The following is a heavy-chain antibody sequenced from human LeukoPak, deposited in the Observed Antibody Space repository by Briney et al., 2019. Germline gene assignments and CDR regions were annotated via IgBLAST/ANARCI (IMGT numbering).Heavy chain of an antibody. CDR2: ISAYNGNT. CDR3: ARGPTTRIAVALRHTCNWFDP. D-gene: IGHD6-19*01. J-gene: IGHJ5*02. V-gene: IGHV1-18*01. Sequence: ASVTVSCKASGYTFTSYGISWVRQAPGQGLEWMGWISAYNGNTNYAQKLQGRVTMTTDTSTSTAYMELRSLRSDDTAVYYCARGPTTRIAVALRHTCNWFDPWGQGTLVTVSS. CDR1: GYTFTSYG.